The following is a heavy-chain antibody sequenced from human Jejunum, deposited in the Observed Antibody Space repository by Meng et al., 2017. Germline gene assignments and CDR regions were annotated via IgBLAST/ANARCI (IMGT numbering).Heavy chain of an antibody. Sequence: GGSLRLSCAASGFTFSNYELNWVRQAPGKGLEWVSYISISGSTKYYADSVKGRFTISRDNAENSVYQQMNSLRAEDTAVYYCARGREVRGSFDYWGQGTLVTVSS. V-gene: IGHV3-48*03. CDR3: ARGREVRGSFDY. CDR2: ISISGSTK. J-gene: IGHJ4*02. D-gene: IGHD3-10*01. CDR1: GFTFSNYE.